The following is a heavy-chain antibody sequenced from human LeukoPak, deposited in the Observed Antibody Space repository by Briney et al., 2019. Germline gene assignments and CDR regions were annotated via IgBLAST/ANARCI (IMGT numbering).Heavy chain of an antibody. Sequence: ASVKVSCKASGYTFTSYYMHWVRQAPGQGLEWMGIINPSGGSTSYAQKFQGRVTMTRDTSTSTVYMEPSSLRSEDTAVYYCALSAVVVTAGGWGQGTLVTVSS. J-gene: IGHJ4*02. CDR1: GYTFTSYY. D-gene: IGHD2-21*02. CDR2: INPSGGST. CDR3: ALSAVVVTAGG. V-gene: IGHV1-46*01.